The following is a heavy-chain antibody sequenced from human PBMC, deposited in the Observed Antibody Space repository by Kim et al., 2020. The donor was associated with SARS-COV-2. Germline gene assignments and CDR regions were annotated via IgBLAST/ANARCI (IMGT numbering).Heavy chain of an antibody. J-gene: IGHJ5*02. V-gene: IGHV4-39*01. D-gene: IGHD6-19*01. CDR3: ACGWWLVGANWFDP. CDR1: GGSISSSSYY. Sequence: SETLSLPCTVSGGSISSSSYYWGWIRQPPGKGLEWIGSIYYSGSTYYNPSLKSRVTISVDTSKNQFSLKLSSVTAADTAVYYCACGWWLVGANWFDPWGQGTLVTVSS. CDR2: IYYSGST.